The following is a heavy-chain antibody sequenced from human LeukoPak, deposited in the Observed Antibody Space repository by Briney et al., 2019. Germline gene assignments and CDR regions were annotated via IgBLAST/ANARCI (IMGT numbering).Heavy chain of an antibody. CDR1: GSTFSSYS. CDR2: ISSSSSSYI. D-gene: IGHD2-2*01. Sequence: GGSLRLSCAASGSTFSSYSMNWVRQAPGKGLEWVSSISSSSSSYIYYADSVKGRFTISRDNAKNSLCLQMNSLGAEDTAVYYCARIGHPGMYRLLSWVDPYGMDVWGQGTTVTVSS. CDR3: ARIGHPGMYRLLSWVDPYGMDV. J-gene: IGHJ6*02. V-gene: IGHV3-21*01.